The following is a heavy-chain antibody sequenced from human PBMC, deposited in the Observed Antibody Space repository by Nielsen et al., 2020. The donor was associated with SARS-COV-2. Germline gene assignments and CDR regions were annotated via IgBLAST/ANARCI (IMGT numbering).Heavy chain of an antibody. CDR3: ARDQWFGESYYYYYGMDV. CDR1: GGTFSSYA. CDR2: IIPIFGTA. Sequence: SVKVSCKASGGTFSSYAISWVRQAPGQGLEWMGGIIPIFGTANYAQKFQGRVTITADESTSTAYMELSSLRSEDTAVYYCARDQWFGESYYYYYGMDVWGQGTTVTVSS. J-gene: IGHJ6*02. V-gene: IGHV1-69*13. D-gene: IGHD3-10*01.